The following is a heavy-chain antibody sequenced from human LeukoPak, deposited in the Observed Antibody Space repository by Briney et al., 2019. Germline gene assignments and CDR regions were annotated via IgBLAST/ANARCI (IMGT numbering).Heavy chain of an antibody. V-gene: IGHV3-23*01. CDR3: AVVYGSVDP. CDR2: LSGGGDST. D-gene: IGHD3-10*01. Sequence: GGSLRLSCEASGFTFSSNAMSWVRQAPGKGLEWVSTLSGGGDSTYYADSVKGRFTISRDNAKNSLYLQMNSLRAEDTAVYYCAVVYGSVDPWGQGTLVTVSS. J-gene: IGHJ5*02. CDR1: GFTFSSNA.